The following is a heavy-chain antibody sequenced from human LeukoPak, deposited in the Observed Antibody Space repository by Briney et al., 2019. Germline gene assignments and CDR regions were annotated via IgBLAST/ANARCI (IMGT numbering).Heavy chain of an antibody. Sequence: GGSLRLSCAASGFTFSDYYMSWIRQAPGKGLEWVSYISSSGSTIYYADSVKGRFTISRDNAKNSLYLQMNSLRAEDTAVYYCARDPRWDYGKNAFDIWGQGTMVTVSS. D-gene: IGHD4/OR15-4a*01. J-gene: IGHJ3*02. CDR1: GFTFSDYY. CDR2: ISSSGSTI. V-gene: IGHV3-11*04. CDR3: ARDPRWDYGKNAFDI.